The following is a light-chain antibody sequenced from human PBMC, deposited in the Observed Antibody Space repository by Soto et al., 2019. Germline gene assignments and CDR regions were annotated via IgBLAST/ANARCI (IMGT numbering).Light chain of an antibody. CDR2: GAS. CDR1: QSISSN. J-gene: IGKJ4*01. CDR3: QQLSRYPLT. Sequence: EIVMTQFPATLSMSPGERATLSCRASQSISSNLAWYQQKPGQAPRLLIYGASTRATGIPARFSGSGSETEFSLTIRALQPEDFATYYCQQLSRYPLTFGGGTKVDIK. V-gene: IGKV3-15*01.